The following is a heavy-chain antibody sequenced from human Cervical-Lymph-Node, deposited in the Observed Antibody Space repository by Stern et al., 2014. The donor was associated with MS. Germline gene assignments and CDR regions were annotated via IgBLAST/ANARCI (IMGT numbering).Heavy chain of an antibody. Sequence: VQLVQSGGAVVQPGRSLRLSCAASGFTFSSSGMHLVRQGPGTGMEWETVISYDGNHKYYAASVKGRFTISRDNSKNTLHLQMNSVTPDDTAIYYCARDYEDTSMLFDHWGQGTLVTVSS. J-gene: IGHJ4*02. CDR3: ARDYEDTSMLFDH. CDR1: GFTFSSSG. V-gene: IGHV3-30*03. CDR2: ISYDGNHK. D-gene: IGHD2-8*01.